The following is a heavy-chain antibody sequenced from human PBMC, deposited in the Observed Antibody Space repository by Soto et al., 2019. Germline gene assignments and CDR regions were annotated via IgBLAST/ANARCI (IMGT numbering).Heavy chain of an antibody. D-gene: IGHD2-15*01. V-gene: IGHV2-5*01. CDR3: ALDETTPPFGY. CDR1: GFSLSTSGVG. Sequence: SGPTLVNPTQTLTLTCTFSGFSLSTSGVGVGWIRQPPGKALEWLALIYWNDDKRYSPSLKSRLTITKDTSKNQVVLTMTNMDPVDTATYCCALDETTPPFGYWGQGTQVTVSS. CDR2: IYWNDDK. J-gene: IGHJ4*02.